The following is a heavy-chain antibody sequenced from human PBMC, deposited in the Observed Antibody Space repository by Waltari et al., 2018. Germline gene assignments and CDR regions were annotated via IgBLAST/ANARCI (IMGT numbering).Heavy chain of an antibody. CDR3: ARGAVIVLGLYGMDV. Sequence: TFSSYAISWVRQAPGQGLEWMGGIIPIFGTANYAQKFQGRVTITADESTSTAYMELSSLRSEDTAVYYCARGAVIVLGLYGMDVWGQGTTVTVSS. J-gene: IGHJ6*02. D-gene: IGHD2-15*01. V-gene: IGHV1-69*01. CDR1: TFSSYA. CDR2: IIPIFGTA.